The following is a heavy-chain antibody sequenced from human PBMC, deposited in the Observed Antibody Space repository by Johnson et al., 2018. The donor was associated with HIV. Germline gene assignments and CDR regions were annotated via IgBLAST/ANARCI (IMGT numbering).Heavy chain of an antibody. Sequence: QVQLVESGGGVVQPGRSLRLSCAASGFTFSSYSMHWVRQAPGKGLEWVAVISYDGSNKYYADSVKGRITVSRDNSKNTLYLQMNSLRAEDTAVYYCASPEGYYDSPDALDIWGQGTMVTVSS. V-gene: IGHV3-30-3*01. CDR1: GFTFSSYS. CDR2: ISYDGSNK. D-gene: IGHD3-22*01. J-gene: IGHJ3*02. CDR3: ASPEGYYDSPDALDI.